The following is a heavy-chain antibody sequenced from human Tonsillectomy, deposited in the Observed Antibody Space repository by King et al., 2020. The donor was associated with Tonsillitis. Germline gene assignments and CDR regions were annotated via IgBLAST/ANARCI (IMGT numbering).Heavy chain of an antibody. CDR1: GFSLNIAGVT. CDR3: AHGWERPMAYSY. V-gene: IGHV2-5*02. J-gene: IGHJ4*02. CDR2: IYWDDAK. Sequence: VTLKESGPTLVKPTQTLTLTCTFSGFSLNIAGVTVGWIRQPPGKALEWLALIYWDDAKLYSPSLKSRLTITKDTSINQVVLTMTNMDPVDTGTYYCAHGWERPMAYSYWGQGTLVTVSS. D-gene: IGHD1-26*01.